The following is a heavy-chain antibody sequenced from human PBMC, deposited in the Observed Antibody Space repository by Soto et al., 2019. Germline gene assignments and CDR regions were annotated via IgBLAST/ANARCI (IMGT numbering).Heavy chain of an antibody. CDR3: AGLEWVGFIRSKAYGGTTEYAASVKGRFTISRDDSKSIAYLQMNSLKTEDTAVYYCTRAGSSWYVDAFDI. Sequence: LSLTCVVYGGSFSGYYWSWIRQPPGKGLEWIGEINHSGSTNYNPSLKSRVTISVDTSKNQFSLTLSSVTAADTAVYYCAGLEWVGFIRSKAYGGTTEYAASVKGRFTISRDDSKSIAYLQMNSLKTEDTAVYYCTRAGSSWYVDAFDIWGQGTMVTVSS. CDR2: INHSGST. D-gene: IGHD3-3*01. V-gene: IGHV4-34*01. J-gene: IGHJ3*02. CDR1: GGSFSGYY.